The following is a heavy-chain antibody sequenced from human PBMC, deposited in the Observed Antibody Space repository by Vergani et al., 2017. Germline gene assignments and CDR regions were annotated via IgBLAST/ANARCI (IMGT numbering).Heavy chain of an antibody. V-gene: IGHV3-15*01. D-gene: IGHD6-6*01. CDR2: MKSKTDGGTT. Sequence: EVQVVESGGGLVQPGGSLRVSCAASGFTIANAWMSWVRQAPGKGLEWVGRMKSKTDGGTTDYAAPVKGRFTISRNDSQNTLYLQMNSLKTEDTAVYYCAKEGRIIAGRIDYWGQGTLVTVSS. CDR3: AKEGRIIAGRIDY. CDR1: GFTIANAW. J-gene: IGHJ4*02.